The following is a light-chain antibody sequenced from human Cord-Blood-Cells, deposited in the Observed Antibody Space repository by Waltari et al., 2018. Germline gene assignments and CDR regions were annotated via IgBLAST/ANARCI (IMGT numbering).Light chain of an antibody. CDR1: QGISTY. Sequence: DIHMTQSPSSLSESVGDRVTITCRASQGISTYLAWYQQKPGKVPKLLIYAASTLQSGVPSRFSGSGSGTDFTLTISSLQPEDVATYYCQKYNSAPPNTFGQGTKLEIK. J-gene: IGKJ2*01. CDR2: AAS. CDR3: QKYNSAPPNT. V-gene: IGKV1-27*01.